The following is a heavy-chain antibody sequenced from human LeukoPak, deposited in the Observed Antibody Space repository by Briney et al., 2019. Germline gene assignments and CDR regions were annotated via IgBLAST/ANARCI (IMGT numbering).Heavy chain of an antibody. CDR1: GFTFGSNA. J-gene: IGHJ4*02. CDR3: AKDAVAPGSGGDYFDY. Sequence: PGWSLRLSCVASGFTFGSNAMSWVRQAPGKGLEWVSVITGNDGSTYYADSVKGRFTISRDNSKNTLSLQMDSLRAEDTAVYYCAKDAVAPGSGGDYFDYWGQGTLVTVSS. CDR2: ITGNDGST. D-gene: IGHD3-10*01. V-gene: IGHV3-23*01.